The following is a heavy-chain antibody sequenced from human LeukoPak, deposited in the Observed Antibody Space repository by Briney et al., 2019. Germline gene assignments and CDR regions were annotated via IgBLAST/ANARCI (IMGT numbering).Heavy chain of an antibody. CDR1: GGSISSYY. D-gene: IGHD6-19*01. V-gene: IGHV4-34*01. J-gene: IGHJ4*02. CDR2: MHHSGST. CDR3: ARVEGQWLACDS. Sequence: KPSETLSLTCTVSGGSISSYYWTWIRQPPGKGLEWIGEMHHSGSTIYNPSLKSRVTISVDTSKNLFSLKLNSVTAADTAVYYCARVEGQWLACDSWGQGTLVTVSS.